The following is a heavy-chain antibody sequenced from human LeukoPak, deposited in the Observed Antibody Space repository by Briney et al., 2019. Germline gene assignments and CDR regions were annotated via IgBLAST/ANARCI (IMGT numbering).Heavy chain of an antibody. CDR2: INADGGRT. D-gene: IGHD2/OR15-2a*01. CDR1: GFPCSSYA. CDR3: APWAFYHGMEV. Sequence: WGSLRRSCAASGFPCSSYAMTWVRQAPGKGLEGVSLINADGGRTYYADSVNGRFTMSRDNSKNSLYLQMNSIRSEDSAVYYCAPWAFYHGMEVWGRGTLVTVSS. J-gene: IGHJ2*01. V-gene: IGHV3-43*02.